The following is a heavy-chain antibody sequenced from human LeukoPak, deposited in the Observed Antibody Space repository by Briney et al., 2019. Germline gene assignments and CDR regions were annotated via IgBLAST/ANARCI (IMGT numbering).Heavy chain of an antibody. J-gene: IGHJ5*02. V-gene: IGHV1-58*02. CDR1: GFTFTSSA. CDR2: IVVGSGNT. D-gene: IGHD3-10*02. CDR3: ARDSSITILGP. Sequence: SVKVSCKASGFTFTSSAMQWVRQARGQRLEWIGWIVVGSGNTNYAQKFQERVTITRDMSTSTAYMELSSLRSEDTAVYNCARDSSITILGPWGQGTLVTVSS.